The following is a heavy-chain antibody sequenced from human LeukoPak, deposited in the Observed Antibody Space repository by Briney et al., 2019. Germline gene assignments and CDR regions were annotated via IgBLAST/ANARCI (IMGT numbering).Heavy chain of an antibody. CDR1: GFTFSSYW. Sequence: GGSLRLSCAASGFTFSSYWMSWVRQAPGEGLEWVANIKLDGSEKYYVDSVKGRFTISRDNAKNSLYLQMNSLRAEDTAVYYCARDRYYYGSGSYYDYWGQGTLVTVSS. J-gene: IGHJ4*02. CDR3: ARDRYYYGSGSYYDY. CDR2: IKLDGSEK. V-gene: IGHV3-7*01. D-gene: IGHD3-10*01.